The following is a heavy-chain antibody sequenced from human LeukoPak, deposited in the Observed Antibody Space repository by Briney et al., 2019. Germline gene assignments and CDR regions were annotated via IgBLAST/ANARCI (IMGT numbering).Heavy chain of an antibody. Sequence: GGSLRLSCEASGLTLSDYWMSWVRQAPGKGLEWVANINQDGSAKYYVDSVKGRFTISRDNADSSLYLQMNALRADDTAMYYCATSYHTSSGQNFDYWGQGTLVSVSS. CDR3: ATSYHTSSGQNFDY. D-gene: IGHD6-25*01. V-gene: IGHV3-7*01. CDR2: INQDGSAK. J-gene: IGHJ4*02. CDR1: GLTLSDYW.